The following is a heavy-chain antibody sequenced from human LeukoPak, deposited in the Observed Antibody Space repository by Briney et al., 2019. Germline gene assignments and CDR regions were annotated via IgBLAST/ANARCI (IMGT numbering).Heavy chain of an antibody. CDR1: GFTFSDHY. D-gene: IGHD4-17*01. CDR3: AKEGNGDYYFDY. CDR2: ISTSGSII. V-gene: IGHV3-11*01. Sequence: GGSLRLSCAASGFTFSDHYMSWIRQAPGKGPEWVSYISTSGSIINYADSVKGRFTISRDNAKNSLFLQMNSLRAEDTAVYYCAKEGNGDYYFDYWGQGTLVTVSS. J-gene: IGHJ4*02.